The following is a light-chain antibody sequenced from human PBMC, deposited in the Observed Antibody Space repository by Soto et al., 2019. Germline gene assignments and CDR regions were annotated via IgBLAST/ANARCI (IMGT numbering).Light chain of an antibody. CDR3: LQGYNFPHT. V-gene: IGKV1-6*01. CDR2: AAS. Sequence: IQMTQSPSSLSASVGDRVTITCRASQDIRNDLGWYQQKPGKAPNLLIYAASTLQIGVPSRFSGSGAGTDFNLTISSLQPEDFATYYCLQGYNFPHTFGPGTKVDIK. CDR1: QDIRND. J-gene: IGKJ3*01.